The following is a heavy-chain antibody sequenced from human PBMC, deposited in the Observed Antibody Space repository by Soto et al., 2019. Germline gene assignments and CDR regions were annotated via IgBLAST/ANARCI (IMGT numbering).Heavy chain of an antibody. Sequence: QVQLVESGGGVVQPGRSLRLSCAASGFTFSNYAMHWVRQAPGKGLEWVAIISYDGSNKYYVDSVQGRFTISRDNSKNTLYLQMNSLRAEDTAVYYCARGTMIVAIEYFDHWGQGTLVTDSS. V-gene: IGHV3-30-3*01. CDR2: ISYDGSNK. J-gene: IGHJ1*01. CDR3: ARGTMIVAIEYFDH. D-gene: IGHD3-22*01. CDR1: GFTFSNYA.